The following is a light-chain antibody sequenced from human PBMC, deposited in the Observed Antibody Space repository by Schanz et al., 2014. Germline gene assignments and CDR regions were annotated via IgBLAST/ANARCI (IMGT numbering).Light chain of an antibody. V-gene: IGKV1-5*03. CDR1: QTVHKW. Sequence: DIQMTQSPSTLSAAVGDRVTITCRASQTVHKWVAWYQQKPGTAPKILIYEASSLEGGVPSRFSGSGSGTDFTLTISSLQPEDFAIYYCQQRNNWPRLFGGGTKVEIK. CDR3: QQRNNWPRL. J-gene: IGKJ4*01. CDR2: EAS.